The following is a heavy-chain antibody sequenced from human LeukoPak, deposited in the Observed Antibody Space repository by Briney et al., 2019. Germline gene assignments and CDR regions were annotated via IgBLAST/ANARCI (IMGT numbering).Heavy chain of an antibody. D-gene: IGHD2-2*01. CDR1: GYTFTSYG. CDR3: ARDFGCSSTSCYHDFQH. J-gene: IGHJ1*01. V-gene: IGHV1-18*04. CDR2: ISAYNGNT. Sequence: ASVKVSCKASGYTFTSYGISWVRQAPGQGLEWMGWISAYNGNTNYAQKLQGRATMTTDTSTSTAYMELRSLRSDDTAVYYCARDFGCSSTSCYHDFQHWGQGTLVTVSS.